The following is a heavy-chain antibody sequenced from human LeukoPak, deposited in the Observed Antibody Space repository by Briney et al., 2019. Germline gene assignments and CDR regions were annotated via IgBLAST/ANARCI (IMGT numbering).Heavy chain of an antibody. CDR3: ARARGYDTRDFDY. CDR2: ISSNGGST. J-gene: IGHJ4*02. V-gene: IGHV3-64*01. CDR1: GFTFSSYA. Sequence: PGGSLRLSCAASGFTFSSYAMHWVRQAPGKGVEYGSDISSNGGSTYYANSVKGRFTIYRDNSKNTLYLQMGSLRVEDMAVYYCARARGYDTRDFDYWGQGTLVTVSS. D-gene: IGHD6-13*01.